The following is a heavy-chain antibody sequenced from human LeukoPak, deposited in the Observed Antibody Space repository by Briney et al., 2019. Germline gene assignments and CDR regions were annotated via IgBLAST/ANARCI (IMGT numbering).Heavy chain of an antibody. CDR2: ISSSGSTI. Sequence: GGSLRLSCAASRFTFSSYEVNWVSQAPGKGLEWVSYISSSGSTIYYADSVKGRFTISRDNAKNSLYLQMNSLRAEDTAVYYCARVGLYDSSGYSPAWGYWGQGTLLTVSS. J-gene: IGHJ4*02. CDR3: ARVGLYDSSGYSPAWGY. CDR1: RFTFSSYE. V-gene: IGHV3-48*03. D-gene: IGHD3-22*01.